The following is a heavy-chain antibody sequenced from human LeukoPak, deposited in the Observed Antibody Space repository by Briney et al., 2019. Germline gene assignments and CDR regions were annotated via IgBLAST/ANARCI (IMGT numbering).Heavy chain of an antibody. D-gene: IGHD1-26*01. J-gene: IGHJ5*02. Sequence: GGSLRLSCAASGFTFSSYAMSWVRQAPGKGLEWVSAISGSGGSTYYADSVKGRFTISRDNSKNTLYLQMNSLRAEDTAVYYCAKDPVGATQYNWFDPWGQGTLVTVSS. V-gene: IGHV3-23*01. CDR2: ISGSGGST. CDR3: AKDPVGATQYNWFDP. CDR1: GFTFSSYA.